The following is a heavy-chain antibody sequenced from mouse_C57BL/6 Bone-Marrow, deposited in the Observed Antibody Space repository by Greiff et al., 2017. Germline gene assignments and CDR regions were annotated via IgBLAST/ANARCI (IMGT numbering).Heavy chain of an antibody. CDR2: IDPSDSYT. D-gene: IGHD2-5*01. Sequence: QVQLQQPGAELVRPETSVKLSCKASGYTFTSYWMHWVKQRPGQGLEWIGVIDPSDSYTNYNQKFKGKATLTVDTSSSTAYMLLSSLTSEDSAVYYCAVDSKEWGQGTLVTVSA. CDR1: GYTFTSYW. J-gene: IGHJ3*02. CDR3: AVDSKE. V-gene: IGHV1-59*01.